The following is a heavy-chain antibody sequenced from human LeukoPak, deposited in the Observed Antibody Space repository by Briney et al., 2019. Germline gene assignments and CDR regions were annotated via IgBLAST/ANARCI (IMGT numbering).Heavy chain of an antibody. CDR1: GFTFSSYA. CDR2: IRYDGSNK. D-gene: IGHD3-3*01. V-gene: IGHV3-30*02. Sequence: PGGSLRLSCAASGFTFSSYAMHWVRQAPGKGLEWVAFIRYDGSNKYYADSVKGRFTISRDNSKNTLYLQMGSLRVEDMAVYYCTTWSGYHHVYWGQGTLVTVSS. J-gene: IGHJ4*02. CDR3: TTWSGYHHVY.